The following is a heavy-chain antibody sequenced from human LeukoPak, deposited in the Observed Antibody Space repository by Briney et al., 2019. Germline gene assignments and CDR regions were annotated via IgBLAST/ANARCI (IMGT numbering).Heavy chain of an antibody. Sequence: ASVKVSCKASGYTFTSYDINWVRQAPGQGLEWMGWINPNSGGTNYAQKFQGRVTMTRDTSISTAYMELSSLTSDDTAVYYCARGMAARYYFDYWGQGTLVTVSS. J-gene: IGHJ4*02. V-gene: IGHV1-2*02. CDR3: ARGMAARYYFDY. D-gene: IGHD6-13*01. CDR2: INPNSGGT. CDR1: GYTFTSYD.